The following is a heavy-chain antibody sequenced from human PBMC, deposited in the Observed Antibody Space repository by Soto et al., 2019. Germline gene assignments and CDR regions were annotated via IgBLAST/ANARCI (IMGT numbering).Heavy chain of an antibody. D-gene: IGHD1-26*01. CDR3: SRAGDSGSYFQH. V-gene: IGHV3-33*01. CDR1: GFTFSSYG. CDR2: IWYDGSNK. J-gene: IGHJ1*01. Sequence: QVQLVESGGGVVQPGRSLRLSCAASGFTFSSYGMHWVRQAPGKGLEWVAVIWYDGSNKYYADSVKGRFTISRDNSKNTLYLQMNSLRAEYTAVYYCSRAGDSGSYFQHWGQGTVVTVSS.